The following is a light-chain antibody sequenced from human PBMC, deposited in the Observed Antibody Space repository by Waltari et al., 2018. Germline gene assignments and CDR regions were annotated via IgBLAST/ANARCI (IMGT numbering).Light chain of an antibody. Sequence: QLVLTQSPSASASLAAPGKLTCTLSSGHSSPVIPWRQQQPEKGPRYLMKVYSDGSHSKGDEIPDRFSGSSSGAERYLTISSLQSEDEADYYCQTGGHGTWVFGGGTKLTVL. J-gene: IGLJ3*02. CDR3: QTGGHGTWV. V-gene: IGLV4-69*01. CDR1: SGHSSPV. CDR2: VYSDGSH.